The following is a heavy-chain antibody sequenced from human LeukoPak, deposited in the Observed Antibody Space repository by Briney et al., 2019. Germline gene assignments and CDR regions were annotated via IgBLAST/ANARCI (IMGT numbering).Heavy chain of an antibody. CDR3: ARHDPYLSGRSRGFDY. V-gene: IGHV4-39*01. D-gene: IGHD6-19*01. J-gene: IGHJ4*02. Sequence: SETLSLTCTVSGGSISSSDYYCGWIRQPPGKGLEWIASIYYSGRTYYNPSLKSRVTISVDTSRNQISLKLSSVTAADTAIYYCARHDPYLSGRSRGFDYWGRGTLVTVSS. CDR1: GGSISSSDYY. CDR2: IYYSGRT.